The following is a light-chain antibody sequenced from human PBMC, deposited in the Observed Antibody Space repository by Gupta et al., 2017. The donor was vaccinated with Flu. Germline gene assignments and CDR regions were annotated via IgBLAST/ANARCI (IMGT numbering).Light chain of an antibody. V-gene: IGLV3-1*01. CDR2: QDS. CDR1: NLENKY. CDR3: QAWDSSTVV. J-gene: IGLJ2*01. Sequence: SPGQTASITCSGDNLENKYACWDQQKAGHSPVLVIDQDSKRPSGIPERFSGSNSGNTATLTISGTQAMDEDYYYCQAWDSSTVVFGGGTKLTVL.